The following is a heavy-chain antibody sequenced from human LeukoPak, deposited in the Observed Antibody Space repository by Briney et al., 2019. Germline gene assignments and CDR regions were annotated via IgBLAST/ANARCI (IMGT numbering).Heavy chain of an antibody. CDR2: ISAYNGNT. D-gene: IGHD3-22*01. Sequence: ASVTVSFTASGYTFTSYGISWVRQAPGQGLEWMGWISAYNGNTNYAQKLQGRVTMTTDTSTSTAYVELRSLRSDDTAVYYCAREMYYYDSSGYDYWGQGTLVTVSS. J-gene: IGHJ4*02. CDR1: GYTFTSYG. CDR3: AREMYYYDSSGYDY. V-gene: IGHV1-18*01.